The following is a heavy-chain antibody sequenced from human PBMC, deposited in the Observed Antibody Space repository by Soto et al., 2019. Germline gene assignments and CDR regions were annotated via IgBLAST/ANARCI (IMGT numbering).Heavy chain of an antibody. D-gene: IGHD1-1*01. Sequence: QVQLQERGPGLVKPSGTLSLTCAVSGASISDNNWWSWVRQPPGKGLEWIGEVVHRGTTNHNPSLRCRVTISMDKCKNQISLTLSSVTAADSAVYYCARHIGETGTRGFDYWGQGTLVTVSS. V-gene: IGHV4-4*02. CDR1: GASISDNNW. CDR2: VVHRGTT. CDR3: ARHIGETGTRGFDY. J-gene: IGHJ4*02.